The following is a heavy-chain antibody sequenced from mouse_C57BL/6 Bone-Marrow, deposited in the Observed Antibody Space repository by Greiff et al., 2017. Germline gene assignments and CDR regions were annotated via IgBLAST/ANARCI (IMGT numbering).Heavy chain of an antibody. CDR1: GYTFTSYW. Sequence: QVQLQQPGAELVKPGASVQLSCKASGYTFTSYWMQWVKQRPGQGLEWIGEIDPSDSYTNYNQKFKGQATLTVDTSASTAYMQLSSLTSEDSAVYYCASPLWDQFAYWGQGTLVTVSA. D-gene: IGHD4-1*01. V-gene: IGHV1-50*01. J-gene: IGHJ3*01. CDR2: IDPSDSYT. CDR3: ASPLWDQFAY.